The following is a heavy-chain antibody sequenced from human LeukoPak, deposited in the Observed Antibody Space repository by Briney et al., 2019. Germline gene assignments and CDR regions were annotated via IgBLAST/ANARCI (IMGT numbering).Heavy chain of an antibody. V-gene: IGHV1-2*02. CDR2: TNPNSGGT. CDR1: GYTFTDYY. D-gene: IGHD1-1*01. J-gene: IGHJ4*02. Sequence: ASVRVSCKASGYTFTDYYIHWVRQVRGQGLEWMGWTNPNSGGTYSAQKFQGRVSMTRDTSISTAYMDLSRLRSDDTAVYYCARAGTTGTTRPPDYWGQGTLVTVSS. CDR3: ARAGTTGTTRPPDY.